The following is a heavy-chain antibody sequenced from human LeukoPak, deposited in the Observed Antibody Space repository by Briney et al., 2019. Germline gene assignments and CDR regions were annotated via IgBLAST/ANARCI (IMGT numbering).Heavy chain of an antibody. D-gene: IGHD2-8*02. CDR1: GFTFSSYG. Sequence: GGSLRLSCAASGFTFSSYGMHWVRQAPGKGLEWVANIKKDGSEKYYVDAVKGRFTISRDNAKTSLYLQMNSLRAEDTAIYYCATYRQVLLPFESWGQGTLVTVSS. CDR3: ATYRQVLLPFES. J-gene: IGHJ4*02. V-gene: IGHV3-7*03. CDR2: IKKDGSEK.